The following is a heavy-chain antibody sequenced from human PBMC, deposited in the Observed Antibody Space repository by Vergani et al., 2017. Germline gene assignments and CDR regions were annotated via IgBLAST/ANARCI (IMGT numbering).Heavy chain of an antibody. V-gene: IGHV4-39*07. CDR2: IYYSGST. CDR3: ARVAPYSGSSGY. CDR1: GGSISSSSYY. D-gene: IGHD6-25*01. J-gene: IGHJ4*02. Sequence: QLQLQESGPGLVKPSETLSLTCTVSGGSISSSSYYWGWLRQPPGKGLEWIGSIYYSGSTYYNPSLKSRVTISVDTSKNQFALKLSSVTAADTAVYYCARVAPYSGSSGYWGQGTLVTVSS.